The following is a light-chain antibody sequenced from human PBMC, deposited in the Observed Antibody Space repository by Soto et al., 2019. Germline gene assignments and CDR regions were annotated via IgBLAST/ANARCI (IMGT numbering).Light chain of an antibody. V-gene: IGKV3-20*01. Sequence: EIVLTQSPGTLSLSPGERATLSCRASQSVSSSYLAWYQQKPGQAHRLLIYGASSRATGIPERFSGSGSGTDFTLTISRLEPEDFELYYCQQYGSYSITFGQGTRLEIK. J-gene: IGKJ5*01. CDR2: GAS. CDR3: QQYGSYSIT. CDR1: QSVSSSY.